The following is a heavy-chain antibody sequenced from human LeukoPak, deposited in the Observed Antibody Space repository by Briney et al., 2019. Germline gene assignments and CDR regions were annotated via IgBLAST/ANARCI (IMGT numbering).Heavy chain of an antibody. CDR1: GGSISSGSYY. Sequence: SQTLSLTCTVSGGSISSGSYYWSWIRQPAGKGLEWIGRIYTSGSTNYNPSPKSRVTISVDTSKNQFSLKLSSVTAADTAVYYCARVGGSSWYFDLWGRGTLVTVSS. J-gene: IGHJ2*01. CDR3: ARVGGSSWYFDL. D-gene: IGHD6-13*01. CDR2: IYTSGST. V-gene: IGHV4-61*02.